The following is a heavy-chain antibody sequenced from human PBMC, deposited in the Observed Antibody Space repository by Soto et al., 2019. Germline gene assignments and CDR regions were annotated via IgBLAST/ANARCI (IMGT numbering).Heavy chain of an antibody. V-gene: IGHV3-74*01. CDR3: ARLRCDAFDI. J-gene: IGHJ3*02. CDR2: INSDGSST. CDR1: GLTFSGYW. D-gene: IGHD4-17*01. Sequence: EVQLVESGGGLVQPGGSLRLSCTASGLTFSGYWMHWVRQAPGKGLLWVSRINSDGSSTSYADSVKGRFTISRDDAKNTLYLQMSSLRAEDTAVYYCARLRCDAFDIRGQGTMVTVSS.